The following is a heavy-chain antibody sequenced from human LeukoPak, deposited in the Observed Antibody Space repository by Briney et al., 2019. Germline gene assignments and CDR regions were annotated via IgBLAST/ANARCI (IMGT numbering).Heavy chain of an antibody. V-gene: IGHV3-21*01. CDR1: GFTFSTYG. Sequence: GGSLRLSCAASGFTFSTYGMNWVRQAPGKGLEWVSSISSGSVYIYYADSVKGRFTISRDNAKSSLYLQMNSLRAEDTAVYYCARDRWFGELSGGFDYWGQGTLVTVSS. D-gene: IGHD3-10*01. CDR3: ARDRWFGELSGGFDY. J-gene: IGHJ4*02. CDR2: ISSGSVYI.